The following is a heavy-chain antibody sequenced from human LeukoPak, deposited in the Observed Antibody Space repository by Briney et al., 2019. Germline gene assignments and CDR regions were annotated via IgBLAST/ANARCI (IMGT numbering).Heavy chain of an antibody. V-gene: IGHV4-31*03. Sequence: SQTLSLTCTVSGDSISRGGYYWSWIRQHPGKGLEWIGYTYYSGSTYYNPSLKSRVTTSVDTSKNQFSLKLTSVTAADTAVYYCARLVQYWGAFDIWGQGTMVTVSS. CDR3: ARLVQYWGAFDI. J-gene: IGHJ3*02. CDR1: GDSISRGGYY. D-gene: IGHD3-10*01. CDR2: TYYSGST.